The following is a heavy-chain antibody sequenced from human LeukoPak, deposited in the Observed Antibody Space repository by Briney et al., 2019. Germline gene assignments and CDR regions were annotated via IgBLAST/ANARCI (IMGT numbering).Heavy chain of an antibody. V-gene: IGHV3-53*01. Sequence: PGGSLRLSCAVSGFTVTDNYMSWVRHAPGKALQWVSVIYPEGRTYYADSVKGRFTISRDISRNTLLLQMNSLRPDDTAVHYCARTNPVYGDYDYWGQGPLVTVSS. D-gene: IGHD4-17*01. CDR2: IYPEGRT. CDR1: GFTVTDNY. J-gene: IGHJ4*02. CDR3: ARTNPVYGDYDY.